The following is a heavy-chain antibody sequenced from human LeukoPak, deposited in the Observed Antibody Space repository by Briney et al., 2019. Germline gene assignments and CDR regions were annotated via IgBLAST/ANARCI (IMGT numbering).Heavy chain of an antibody. D-gene: IGHD2-8*02. CDR1: GHTFTNSW. V-gene: IGHV5-51*01. CDR2: IYPDDSDT. J-gene: IGHJ5*02. Sequence: GESLKISCTGSGHTFTNSWIAWVRQKPGKGLEWMGLIYPDDSDTRYNLSFQGQVTISADKSISTAYLQWSSLKASDTAMYYCARSAGHCTDTVCYSYNWFDPWGQGTLVTVSS. CDR3: ARSAGHCTDTVCYSYNWFDP.